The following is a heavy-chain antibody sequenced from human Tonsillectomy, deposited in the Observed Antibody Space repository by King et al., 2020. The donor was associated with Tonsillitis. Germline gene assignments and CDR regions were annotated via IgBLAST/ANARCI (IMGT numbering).Heavy chain of an antibody. CDR3: ARWGIFCSGGRSSLDGGMDV. Sequence: EVQLVESGGGLVQPGGSLRLSCAASGFTFSSYDMHWVRQATGKGLEWVSAIGTGGDTYYAGSVKGRFTISRENAKNSFYLQMNSLRAGDTAGYYCARWGIFCSGGRSSLDGGMDVWGQGTTVTVSS. D-gene: IGHD2-15*01. CDR2: IGTGGDT. V-gene: IGHV3-13*01. J-gene: IGHJ6*02. CDR1: GFTFSSYD.